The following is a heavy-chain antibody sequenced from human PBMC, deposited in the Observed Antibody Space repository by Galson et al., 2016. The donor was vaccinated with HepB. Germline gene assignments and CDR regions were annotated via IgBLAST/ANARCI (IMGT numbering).Heavy chain of an antibody. J-gene: IGHJ4*02. D-gene: IGHD4-11*01. CDR3: ARDVQFRFDY. CDR1: GYRFPTYG. Sequence: SVKVSCKASGYRFPTYGISWVRQAPGQGLEWLGWISANSGNTIYAQKFQDRVTMTRDTSASTVYMDLRSLRSDDTAVYYCARDVQFRFDYWGQGTL. V-gene: IGHV1-18*04. CDR2: ISANSGNT.